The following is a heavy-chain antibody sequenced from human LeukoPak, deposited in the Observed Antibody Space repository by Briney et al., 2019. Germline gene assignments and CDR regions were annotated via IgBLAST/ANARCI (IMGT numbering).Heavy chain of an antibody. J-gene: IGHJ4*02. CDR2: INPSGGST. D-gene: IGHD3-3*01. CDR1: GYTFTSYY. V-gene: IGHV1-46*01. CDR3: ASSVGTHTIFGVVSPY. Sequence: ASVKVSCKASGYTFTSYYMHWVRQAPGQGLEWMGIINPSGGSTSYAQKFQGRVTMTRDTSTSTVYMELSSLRSEDTAVYYCASSVGTHTIFGVVSPYWGQGTLVTASS.